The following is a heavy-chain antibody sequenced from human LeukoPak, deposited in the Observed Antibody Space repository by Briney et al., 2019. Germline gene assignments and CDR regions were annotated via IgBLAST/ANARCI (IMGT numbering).Heavy chain of an antibody. CDR2: ISAYNGNT. Sequence: ASVKVSCKASGYTFTSYGISWVRQAPGQGLEWMGWISAYNGNTNYAQKFQGRVTMTRDTSISTAYMELSSLRSEDTAVYYCASGRTDIVVVPATLRNYYFDYWGQGTLVTVSS. J-gene: IGHJ4*02. V-gene: IGHV1-18*01. CDR3: ASGRTDIVVVPATLRNYYFDY. CDR1: GYTFTSYG. D-gene: IGHD2-2*01.